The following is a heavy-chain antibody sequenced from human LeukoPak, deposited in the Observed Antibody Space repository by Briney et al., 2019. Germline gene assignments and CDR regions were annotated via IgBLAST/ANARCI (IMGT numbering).Heavy chain of an antibody. J-gene: IGHJ4*02. V-gene: IGHV3-23*01. CDR1: GFIFSTHH. CDR2: ISAPGSTK. D-gene: IGHD6-19*01. CDR3: VKGGSGWFFDY. Sequence: PGGSLRLSCAASGFIFSTHHMTWVRQAPGKGLEWISSISAPGSTKYFADSVKGRFTISRDNSKNTLYLQMNSLRADDTALYYCVKGGSGWFFDYWGRGTPVTVSS.